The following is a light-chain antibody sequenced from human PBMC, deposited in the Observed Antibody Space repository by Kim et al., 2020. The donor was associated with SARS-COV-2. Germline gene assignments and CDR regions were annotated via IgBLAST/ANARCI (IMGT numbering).Light chain of an antibody. Sequence: EIVMTQSPATLSVSPGERATLSCRASQSVSSNLAWYQQKPGQAPRLLIYGASTRATGIPDRFSGSGSGTEYTLTISSLQSEDFAVYYCQQYSHWPLSFGGRSKVDIK. CDR3: QQYSHWPLS. CDR2: GAS. J-gene: IGKJ4*01. V-gene: IGKV3-15*01. CDR1: QSVSSN.